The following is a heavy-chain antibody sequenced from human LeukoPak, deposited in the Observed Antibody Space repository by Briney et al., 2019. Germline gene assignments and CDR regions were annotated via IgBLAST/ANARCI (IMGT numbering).Heavy chain of an antibody. CDR2: IIPIFGIA. CDR1: GGTFSSYA. D-gene: IGHD2-2*02. Sequence: EASVKVSCKASGGTFSSYAISWVRQAPGQGLEWMGRIIPIFGIANYAQKFQGRVTITADKSTSTAYMELSSLRSEDTAVYYCAREALYCSSTSCYTVIEGYHFDYWGQGTLVTVSS. CDR3: AREALYCSSTSCYTVIEGYHFDY. V-gene: IGHV1-69*04. J-gene: IGHJ4*02.